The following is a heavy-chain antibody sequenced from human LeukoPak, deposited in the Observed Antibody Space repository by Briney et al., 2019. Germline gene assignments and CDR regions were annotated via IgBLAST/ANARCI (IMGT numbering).Heavy chain of an antibody. CDR3: VRHRKTYCTTTRCSYYFDY. J-gene: IGHJ4*02. D-gene: IGHD2-2*01. V-gene: IGHV4-39*01. CDR2: IYYSGTT. Sequence: SETLSLTCSVSGGSISSTAYYWGWIRQAPGKGLEWIGTIYYSGTTQYNPSLKSRVIISVDTSKNQFSLKVRSVIAADLAVYYCVRHRKTYCTTTRCSYYFDYWDQGALVTVSS. CDR1: GGSISSTAYY.